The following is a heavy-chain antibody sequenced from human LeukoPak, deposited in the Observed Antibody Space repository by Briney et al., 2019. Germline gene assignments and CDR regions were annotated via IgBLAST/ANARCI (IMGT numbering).Heavy chain of an antibody. CDR3: ARVSGGYGDYGPYYYYYGMDV. CDR1: GYTFTSYY. J-gene: IGHJ6*02. Sequence: ASVKVSCTASGYTFTSYYMHWVRQAPGQGLEWMGIINPSGGSTSYAQKFQGRVTMTRDTSTSTVYMELSSLRSEDTAVYYCARVSGGYGDYGPYYYYYGMDVWGQGTTVTVSS. D-gene: IGHD4-17*01. V-gene: IGHV1-46*01. CDR2: INPSGGST.